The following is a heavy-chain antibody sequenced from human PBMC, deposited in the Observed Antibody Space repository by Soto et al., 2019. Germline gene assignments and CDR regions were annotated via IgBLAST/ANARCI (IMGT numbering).Heavy chain of an antibody. D-gene: IGHD2-21*02. CDR1: GGTVSSYA. CDR2: IIPIFGTA. V-gene: IGHV1-69*01. CDR3: ARNRGGDAGGYFDY. Sequence: QVQLVQSGAEVKKPGSSVKVSCKASGGTVSSYAISWVRQAPGQGLEWMGGIIPIFGTANYAQKFQGRVTITADESTSTGYMELSSLRSEDTAVYYCARNRGGDAGGYFDYWGQGTLVTVSS. J-gene: IGHJ4*02.